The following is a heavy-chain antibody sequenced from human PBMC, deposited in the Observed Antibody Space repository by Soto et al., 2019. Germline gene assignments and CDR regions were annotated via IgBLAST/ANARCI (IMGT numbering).Heavy chain of an antibody. J-gene: IGHJ6*02. Sequence: GGSLRLSCTASGFAFSQYGMSWVRQAPGKGLEWVSSISSSSSYIYYADSVKGRFTISRDNAKNSLYLQMNSLRAEDTAVYYCARDIVVVPAAIRVIKSGMDVWGQETTVTVSS. D-gene: IGHD2-2*01. CDR2: ISSSSSYI. V-gene: IGHV3-21*01. CDR3: ARDIVVVPAAIRVIKSGMDV. CDR1: GFAFSQYG.